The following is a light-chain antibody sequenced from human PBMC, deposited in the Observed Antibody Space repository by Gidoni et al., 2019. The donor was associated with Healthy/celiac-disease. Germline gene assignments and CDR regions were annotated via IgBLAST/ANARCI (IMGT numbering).Light chain of an antibody. J-gene: IGKJ1*01. V-gene: IGKV1-39*01. CDR3: QQSYSTPQT. CDR1: QSISSY. Sequence: IQMPQSPSSLSASVGDRVTITCRASQSISSYLNWYQQKPGKAQKLLIYAASSLQSGVPSRFSGSRSGTDFTLTISSLQPEDFATYYCQQSYSTPQTFGQGTKVEIK. CDR2: AAS.